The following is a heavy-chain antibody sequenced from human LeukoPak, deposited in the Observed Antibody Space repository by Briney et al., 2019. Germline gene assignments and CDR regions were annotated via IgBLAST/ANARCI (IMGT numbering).Heavy chain of an antibody. J-gene: IGHJ5*02. V-gene: IGHV4-39*01. Sequence: PSETLSLTCAVYGGSISSNSYCWGWIRQSPGKGLEWIANIYYSGSTYYNPSLKSRVTISVDTSKNQFSLKLSSVTAADTAVYYCAGLIRPGWFDPWGQGTLVTVSS. CDR3: AGLIRPGWFDP. D-gene: IGHD1-14*01. CDR1: GGSISSNSYC. CDR2: IYYSGST.